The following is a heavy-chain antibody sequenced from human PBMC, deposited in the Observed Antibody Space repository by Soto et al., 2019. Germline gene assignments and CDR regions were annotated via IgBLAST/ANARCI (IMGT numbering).Heavy chain of an antibody. V-gene: IGHV3-33*01. CDR1: GFTFSSYG. Sequence: GGSLRLSCAASGFTFSSYGMHWVRQAPGKGLEWVAVIWYDGSNKYYADSVKGRFTISRDNSKNTLYLQMNSLRAEDTAVYYCARDLVGATTSPIYWGQGTLVTVSS. CDR3: ARDLVGATTSPIY. CDR2: IWYDGSNK. D-gene: IGHD1-26*01. J-gene: IGHJ4*02.